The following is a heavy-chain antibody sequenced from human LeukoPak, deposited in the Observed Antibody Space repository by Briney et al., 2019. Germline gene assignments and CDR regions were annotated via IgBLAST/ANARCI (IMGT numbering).Heavy chain of an antibody. D-gene: IGHD6-19*01. Sequence: SETLSLTCTVSGGSISSSSYYWGWIRQPPGKALEWIGSMFYSGSTTYYNPSLKSRVTISVDTSKNQFSLRLTSVTASDTAVYYCARQSEYTSGWHYIDYWGQGTLVTVSS. CDR3: ARQSEYTSGWHYIDY. CDR1: GGSISSSSYY. CDR2: MFYSGST. J-gene: IGHJ4*02. V-gene: IGHV4-39*01.